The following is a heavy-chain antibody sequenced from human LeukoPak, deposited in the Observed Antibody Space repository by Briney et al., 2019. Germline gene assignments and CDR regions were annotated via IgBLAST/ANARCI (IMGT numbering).Heavy chain of an antibody. V-gene: IGHV4-34*01. J-gene: IGHJ3*02. Sequence: PSETLSLTCAVYGGSFSGYYWSWIRQPPGKGLEWIGSIYYSGSTYYNPSLKSRVTISVDTSKNQFSLKLSSVTAADTAVYYCARHPPGPDAFDIWGQGTMVTVSS. CDR1: GGSFSGYY. CDR2: IYYSGST. CDR3: ARHPPGPDAFDI.